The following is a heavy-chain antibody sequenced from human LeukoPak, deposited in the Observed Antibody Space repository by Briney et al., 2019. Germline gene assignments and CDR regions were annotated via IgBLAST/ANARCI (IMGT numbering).Heavy chain of an antibody. J-gene: IGHJ4*02. CDR2: INHSGST. V-gene: IGHV4-34*01. CDR3: ARAQYSSSWIDY. Sequence: SEALSHTCAVYGGFYSGYYCSWIRQPPGKEVEGIGEINHSGSTNYNPSLKSRVTISVDTSKNQFSLRLSSVTAADTAVYYCARAQYSSSWIDYWGQGTLVTVSS. D-gene: IGHD6-13*01. CDR1: GGFYSGYY.